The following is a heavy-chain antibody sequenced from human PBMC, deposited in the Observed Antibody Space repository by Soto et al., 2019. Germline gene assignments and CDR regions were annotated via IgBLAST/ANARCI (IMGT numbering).Heavy chain of an antibody. V-gene: IGHV1-69*06. D-gene: IGHD2-8*01. J-gene: IGHJ6*02. CDR3: ARRPNGGWWWAYFYYGMDV. Sequence: SCKASARTFSSYAISCVRQAPGQELEWMGGIIAIFGTANYAQKFQDRVTITADKSTSAAYMELSRLRSDDTAVYYCARRPNGGWWWAYFYYGMDVWGQETPVTVSS. CDR1: ARTFSSYA. CDR2: IIAIFGTA.